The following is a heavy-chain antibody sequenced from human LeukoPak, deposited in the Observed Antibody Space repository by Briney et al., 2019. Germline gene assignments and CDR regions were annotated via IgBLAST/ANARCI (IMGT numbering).Heavy chain of an antibody. CDR2: IYYSGST. J-gene: IGHJ4*02. CDR1: GYSISSGYY. Sequence: PSETLSLTCTVSGYSISSGYYWGWIRQPPGKGLEWIGYIYYSGSTNYNPSLKSRVTISVDTSKNQFSLKLSSVTAADTAVYYCARDVTIGSGIYRPWGQGTLVTVSS. D-gene: IGHD3-10*01. V-gene: IGHV4-38-2*02. CDR3: ARDVTIGSGIYRP.